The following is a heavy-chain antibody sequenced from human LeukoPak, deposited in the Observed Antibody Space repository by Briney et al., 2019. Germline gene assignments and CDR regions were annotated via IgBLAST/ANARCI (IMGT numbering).Heavy chain of an antibody. J-gene: IGHJ3*02. Sequence: GGSLRLSCSASGFTFSSYSMNWVRQAPGRGLEWVSYISSSSSTIYYADSVKGRFTISRDNAKNSLYLQMNSLRAEDTAVYYCAKVIVVVPAALDAFDIWGQGTMVTVSS. D-gene: IGHD2-2*01. CDR1: GFTFSSYS. CDR2: ISSSSSTI. CDR3: AKVIVVVPAALDAFDI. V-gene: IGHV3-48*01.